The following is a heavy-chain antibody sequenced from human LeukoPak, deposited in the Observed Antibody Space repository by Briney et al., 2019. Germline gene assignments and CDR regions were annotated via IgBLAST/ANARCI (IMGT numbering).Heavy chain of an antibody. V-gene: IGHV3-7*01. CDR1: GFTFSSYW. D-gene: IGHD3-9*01. Sequence: GGSLRLSCAASGFTFSSYWMSWVRQAPGKGLEWVANIKQDGSEKYYVDSVKGRFTISRDSAKNSLYLQMNSLRAEDTAVYYCARDGQYYDILTGYYKQGFDYWGQGTLVTVSS. CDR3: ARDGQYYDILTGYYKQGFDY. J-gene: IGHJ4*02. CDR2: IKQDGSEK.